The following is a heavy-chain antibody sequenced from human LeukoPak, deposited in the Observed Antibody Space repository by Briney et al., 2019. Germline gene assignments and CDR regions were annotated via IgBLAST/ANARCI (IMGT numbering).Heavy chain of an antibody. CDR3: ARHRPLYYYGSGSYFDY. V-gene: IGHV4-39*01. D-gene: IGHD3-10*01. CDR2: IYYSGST. CDR1: GGSISSSSYY. J-gene: IGHJ4*02. Sequence: SETLSLTCTVSGGSISSSSYYWGWIRQPPGKGLEWIGSIYYSGSTYYNPSLKSRVTISVDTSKNQFSLKLSSVTAADTAVYYCARHRPLYYYGSGSYFDYWGQGTLVTVSS.